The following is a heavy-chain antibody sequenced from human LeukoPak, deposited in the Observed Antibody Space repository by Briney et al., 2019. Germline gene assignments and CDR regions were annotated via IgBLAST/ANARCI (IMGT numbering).Heavy chain of an antibody. D-gene: IGHD6-6*01. CDR1: GYTLTSYY. Sequence: ASVKVSCKASGYTLTSYYMHWVRQAPGQGLEWMGRIIPILGIANYAQKFQGRVTMTRDTSISTAYMELGRLTSDDTAVYYCARDQSTSYSSSYNFDYWGQGTLATVSS. CDR2: IIPILGIA. V-gene: IGHV1-2*02. CDR3: ARDQSTSYSSSYNFDY. J-gene: IGHJ4*02.